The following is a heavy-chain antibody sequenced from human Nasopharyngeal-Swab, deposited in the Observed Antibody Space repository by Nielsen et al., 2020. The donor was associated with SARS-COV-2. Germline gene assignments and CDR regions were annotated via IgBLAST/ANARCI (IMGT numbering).Heavy chain of an antibody. Sequence: VRQAPGKGLVWVSRINSDGSSTSYADSVKGRFTISRDNAKNTLYLQMNSLRAEDTAVYYCASKGEYYDSSPWGVDYWGQGTLVTVSS. V-gene: IGHV3-74*01. D-gene: IGHD3-22*01. CDR3: ASKGEYYDSSPWGVDY. J-gene: IGHJ4*02. CDR2: INSDGSST.